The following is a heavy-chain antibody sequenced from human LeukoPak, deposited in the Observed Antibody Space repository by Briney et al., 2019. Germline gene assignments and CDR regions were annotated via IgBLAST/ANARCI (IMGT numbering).Heavy chain of an antibody. CDR1: GFTFSNAW. D-gene: IGHD4-23*01. Sequence: GGSLRLSCAASGFTFSNAWMSWVRQAPGKGLEWVGRIKSKTDGGTTDYAAPVKGGFTISRDDSKNTLYLQMNSLKTEDTAVYYCTTDLAGYGGNSDYWGQGTLVTVSS. CDR3: TTDLAGYGGNSDY. CDR2: IKSKTDGGTT. V-gene: IGHV3-15*01. J-gene: IGHJ4*02.